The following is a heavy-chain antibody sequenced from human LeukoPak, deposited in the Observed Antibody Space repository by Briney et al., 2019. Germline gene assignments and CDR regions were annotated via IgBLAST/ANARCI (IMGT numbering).Heavy chain of an antibody. J-gene: IGHJ6*02. D-gene: IGHD6-19*01. CDR1: GFTFTTYW. CDR3: AKDRPTGGSGWGYGMDV. CDR2: INSDGSIT. V-gene: IGHV3-74*01. Sequence: GGSLRLSCAASGFTFTTYWMHWVRQAPGKGLVWVSHINSDGSITSYADSVKGRFTISRDNSKNTLYLQMNSLRAEDTAVYYCAKDRPTGGSGWGYGMDVWGQGTTVTVSS.